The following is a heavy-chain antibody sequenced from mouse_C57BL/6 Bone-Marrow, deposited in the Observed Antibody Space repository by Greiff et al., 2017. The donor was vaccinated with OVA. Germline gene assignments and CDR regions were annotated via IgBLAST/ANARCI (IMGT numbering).Heavy chain of an antibody. Sequence: VQLQQPGAELVRPGTSVTLSCKASGYTFTSSWMPWVKQRPGQGLEWIGVIDPSDSYTNYNQKFKGKATLTVDTSSSTAYMQLSSLTSEDSAVYYCARRRFIRYFDVWGTGTTVTVSS. CDR2: IDPSDSYT. V-gene: IGHV1-59*01. J-gene: IGHJ1*03. CDR1: GYTFTSSW. CDR3: ARRRFIRYFDV. D-gene: IGHD1-1*01.